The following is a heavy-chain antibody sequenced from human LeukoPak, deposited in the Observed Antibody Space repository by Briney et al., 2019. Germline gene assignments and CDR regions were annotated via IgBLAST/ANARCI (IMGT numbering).Heavy chain of an antibody. V-gene: IGHV3-7*03. D-gene: IGHD6-19*01. Sequence: GGSLRLSCAASGFTFSSYWMSWVRQAPGKGLEWVANIKQDGSEKYYVDSVKGRFTISRDNAKNSLYLQMNSLRAEDTAVYYCARDQVGSSGWYGYWYFDLWGRGTLVTVSS. CDR2: IKQDGSEK. CDR1: GFTFSSYW. J-gene: IGHJ2*01. CDR3: ARDQVGSSGWYGYWYFDL.